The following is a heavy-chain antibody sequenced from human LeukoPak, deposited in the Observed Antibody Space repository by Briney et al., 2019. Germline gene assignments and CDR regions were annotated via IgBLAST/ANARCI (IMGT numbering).Heavy chain of an antibody. D-gene: IGHD2-15*01. CDR3: ARLGADCSGGSCYDSYYGMDV. J-gene: IGHJ6*04. Sequence: GGSLRLSCAASGFTFSNAWMNWVRQAPGKGLEWVSYISSSGSTIYYADSVKGRFTISRDNAKNSLYLQMNSLRAEDTAVYYCARLGADCSGGSCYDSYYGMDVWGKGTTVTVSS. CDR1: GFTFSNAW. V-gene: IGHV3-48*04. CDR2: ISSSGSTI.